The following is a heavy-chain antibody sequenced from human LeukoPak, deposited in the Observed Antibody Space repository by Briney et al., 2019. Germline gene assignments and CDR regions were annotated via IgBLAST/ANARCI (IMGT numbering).Heavy chain of an antibody. V-gene: IGHV3-23*01. Sequence: PGGSLRLSCAASGFTFNTYAMSWVRQAPGKGLEWVSAISDSGGRTYYADSVKGRFTVSRDNSKNTLYLRLNSLRAEDTAVYYCAKRPPFDYWGQGTLVTVFS. CDR1: GFTFNTYA. CDR3: AKRPPFDY. J-gene: IGHJ4*02. D-gene: IGHD1-14*01. CDR2: ISDSGGRT.